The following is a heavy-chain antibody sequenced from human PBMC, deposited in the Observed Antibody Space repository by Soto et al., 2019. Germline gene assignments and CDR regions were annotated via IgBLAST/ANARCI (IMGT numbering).Heavy chain of an antibody. CDR2: ISYDGSNK. Sequence: GVNLSRFGMPWVRQANSEGPGWVAVISYDGSNKYYADSVKGRFTISRDNSKNTLYLQMNSLRAEDTAVYYCAKEADVGYSYGPLYYYYGMDVWGQGTTVTVSS. V-gene: IGHV3-30*18. J-gene: IGHJ6*02. CDR3: AKEADVGYSYGPLYYYYGMDV. CDR1: GVNLSRFG. D-gene: IGHD5-18*01.